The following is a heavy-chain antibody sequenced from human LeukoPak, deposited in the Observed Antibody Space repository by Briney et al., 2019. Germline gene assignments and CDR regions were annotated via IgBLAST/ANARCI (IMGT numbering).Heavy chain of an antibody. CDR1: GYTFTSYG. D-gene: IGHD3-22*01. Sequence: ASVKISCKASGYTFTSYGISWVRQAPGQGLEWMGWISAYNGNTNYAQKLQGRVTMTTDTSTSTAYMELRSLRSDDTAVYYCARVGGYDSSGYYSLYYYYYYMDVWGKGTTVTVSS. V-gene: IGHV1-18*01. J-gene: IGHJ6*03. CDR2: ISAYNGNT. CDR3: ARVGGYDSSGYYSLYYYYYYMDV.